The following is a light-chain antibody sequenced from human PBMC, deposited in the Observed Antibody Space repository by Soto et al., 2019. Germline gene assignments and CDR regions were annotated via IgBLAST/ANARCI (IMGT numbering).Light chain of an antibody. V-gene: IGLV2-8*01. Sequence: ALTQPPSASGSPGQSVTISCTGTSSDVGGYNYVSWYQQHPGKAPKLMISEVSKRPSGVPDRFSGSKSGNTASLTVSGLQAEDEADYYCSSYADSIVLFGGGTKLTVL. CDR3: SSYADSIVL. J-gene: IGLJ2*01. CDR2: EVS. CDR1: SSDVGGYNY.